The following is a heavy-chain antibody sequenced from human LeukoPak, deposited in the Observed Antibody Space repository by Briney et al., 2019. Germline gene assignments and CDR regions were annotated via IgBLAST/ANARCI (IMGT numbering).Heavy chain of an antibody. V-gene: IGHV1-2*02. CDR2: INPNSGGT. Sequence: SVKVSCKASGYTLTGYYMHWVRQAPGQGREWMGWINPNSGGTNYAQKFQGRVTLTRDTSISTAYMELSRLRSDDTAVYYCARDTRGYSGYDSDWGQGTLVTVSS. CDR3: ARDTRGYSGYDSD. D-gene: IGHD5-12*01. CDR1: GYTLTGYY. J-gene: IGHJ4*02.